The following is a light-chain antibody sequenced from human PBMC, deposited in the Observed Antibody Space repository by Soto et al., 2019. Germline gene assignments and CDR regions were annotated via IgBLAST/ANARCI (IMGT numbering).Light chain of an antibody. J-gene: IGKJ5*01. CDR1: QSVSSNY. CDR3: QQRSNWPPIT. CDR2: GTS. Sequence: VLTPSPGTLSLSPGARATLSCRAIQSVSSNYLAWYQQKPGQAPRLLIYGTSSRATGIPDRFSGSGSGTDFTLTISSLEPEDFAVYYCQQRSNWPPITFGQGTRLEIK. V-gene: IGKV3D-20*02.